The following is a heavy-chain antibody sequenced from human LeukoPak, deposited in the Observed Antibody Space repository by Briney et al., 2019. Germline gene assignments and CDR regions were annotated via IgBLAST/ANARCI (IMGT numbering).Heavy chain of an antibody. CDR2: ISSASGSI. J-gene: IGHJ4*02. Sequence: LXGGSXRLSCAASGFTFSSYSMNWVRQAPGKXLEWVSYISSASGSIYYADSVKGRFTISRDNAKNSLFLQMNSLRAEDTAVYYCARLPAYCSSTSCYYDYWGQGTLVTVSS. CDR3: ARLPAYCSSTSCYYDY. D-gene: IGHD2-2*01. CDR1: GFTFSSYS. V-gene: IGHV3-48*04.